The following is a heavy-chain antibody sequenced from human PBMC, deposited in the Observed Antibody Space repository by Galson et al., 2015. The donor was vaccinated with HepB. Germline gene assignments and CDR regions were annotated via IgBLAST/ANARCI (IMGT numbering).Heavy chain of an antibody. CDR1: GFTFSSYS. J-gene: IGHJ4*02. CDR3: ARVQLEEYYFDY. V-gene: IGHV3-21*01. D-gene: IGHD1-1*01. CDR2: ISSSSSYI. Sequence: SLRLSCAASGFTFSSYSMNWFRQAPGKGLEWVSSISSSSSYIYYADSVKGRFTISRDNAKDSLYLQMNSLRAEDTAVYYCARVQLEEYYFDYWGQGTLVTVSS.